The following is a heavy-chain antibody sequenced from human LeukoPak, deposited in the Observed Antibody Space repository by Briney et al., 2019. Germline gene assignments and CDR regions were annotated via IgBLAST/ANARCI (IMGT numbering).Heavy chain of an antibody. V-gene: IGHV3-30-3*01. CDR3: AKEGTAMASSYFDY. J-gene: IGHJ4*02. Sequence: GGSLRLSCAASGFTFSSYAMHWVRQAPGKGLEWVAVISYDGSSKYYADSVKGRFTISRDNSDNTLYLQMNSLRDEDTAMYYCAKEGTAMASSYFDYWGQGTLITVSS. CDR1: GFTFSSYA. CDR2: ISYDGSSK. D-gene: IGHD5-18*01.